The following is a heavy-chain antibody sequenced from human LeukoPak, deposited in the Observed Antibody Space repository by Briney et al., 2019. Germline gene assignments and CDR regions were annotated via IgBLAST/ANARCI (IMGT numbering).Heavy chain of an antibody. CDR2: IRTKTSDYTA. CDR1: GFTFSVHY. CDR3: ARDLRGWGAAFDV. V-gene: IGHV3-72*01. Sequence: PGGSLRLSCAASGFTFSVHYMDWVRQAPGKGLKWLGRIRTKTSDYTAEYAAAVKGRFTISRDDSKNSLYLQINSLDTEDTAVYYCARDLRGWGAAFDVWGQGTKVTVSS. J-gene: IGHJ3*01. D-gene: IGHD6-19*01.